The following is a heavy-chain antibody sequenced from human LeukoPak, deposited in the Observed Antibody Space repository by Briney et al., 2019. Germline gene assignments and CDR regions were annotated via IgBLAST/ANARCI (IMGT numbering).Heavy chain of an antibody. J-gene: IGHJ4*02. CDR3: ARGGSGSYYNVPFDY. CDR1: GFTFSSYA. Sequence: GGSLRLSCAASGFTFSSYAMHWVRQAPGKGLEWVAVISYDGSNKYYADSVKGRFTISRDNSKNTLYLQMNSLRAEDTAVYYCARGGSGSYYNVPFDYWGQGTLVTVSS. CDR2: ISYDGSNK. V-gene: IGHV3-30*04. D-gene: IGHD3-10*01.